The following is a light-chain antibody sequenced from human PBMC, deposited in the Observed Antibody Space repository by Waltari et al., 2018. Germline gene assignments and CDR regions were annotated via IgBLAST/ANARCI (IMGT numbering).Light chain of an antibody. CDR1: SSDVGGYDY. J-gene: IGLJ1*01. Sequence: QSALTQPASVSGSPGQSITISCTGTSSDVGGYDYVSWYQQHPGKAPKLMLYDVSNRPLEVSHRFSGSKSGTTASLTISGLQADDEAEYYCGSYTSSTTLAFGTGTKVTVL. CDR3: GSYTSSTTLA. V-gene: IGLV2-14*03. CDR2: DVS.